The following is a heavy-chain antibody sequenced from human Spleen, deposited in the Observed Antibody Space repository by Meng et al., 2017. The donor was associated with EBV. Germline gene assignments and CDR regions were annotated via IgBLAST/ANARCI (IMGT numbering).Heavy chain of an antibody. CDR3: ARPFPSWQSPRLDPFGA. V-gene: IGHV4-39*01. J-gene: IGHJ5*02. D-gene: IGHD6-19*01. CDR2: VHYTGST. Sequence: PEPAPETVTPSEPLALTCTASGHSNSSFYDGGRIRQPPGRCMESIGSVHYTGSTYYSPSLKSRVTVSVDTSKNQFSLRLTSVTAAYTAVYYCARPFPSWQSPRLDPFGAWGQGTLVTVSS. CDR1: GHSNSSFYD.